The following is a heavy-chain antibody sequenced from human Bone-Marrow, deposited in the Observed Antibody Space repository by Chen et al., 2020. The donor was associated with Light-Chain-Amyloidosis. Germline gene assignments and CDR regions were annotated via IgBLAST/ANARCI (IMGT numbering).Heavy chain of an antibody. CDR2: IYPDDSDA. V-gene: IGHV5-51*01. J-gene: IGHJ4*02. D-gene: IGHD5-12*01. CDR1: GYTFPNYW. Sequence: EVQLAQSGPEVNKPGESLKISCKGSGYTFPNYWIGWVRQMPGKGLEWMGVIYPDDSDARYSPSLEGQVTIAADKSITTAYLQWRSLKASDTAMYYCARRRDGYNFDYWGQGTLVTVSS. CDR3: ARRRDGYNFDY.